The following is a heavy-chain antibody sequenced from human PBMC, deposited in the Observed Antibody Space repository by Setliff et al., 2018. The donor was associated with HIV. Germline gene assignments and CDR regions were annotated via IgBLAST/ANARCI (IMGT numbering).Heavy chain of an antibody. Sequence: SETLSLTCTVSGGSMSSSSYYWGWIRQTPDKGLEWIGIIYYSGATYYNPSLTSRVTISVDASRNQFSLKLRSVTAADTAAYYCARLGYVSGGFYKTPGPYYFDYWGQGALVTVSS. J-gene: IGHJ4*02. CDR1: GGSMSSSSYY. CDR2: IYYSGAT. CDR3: ARLGYVSGGFYKTPGPYYFDY. V-gene: IGHV4-39*01. D-gene: IGHD3-10*01.